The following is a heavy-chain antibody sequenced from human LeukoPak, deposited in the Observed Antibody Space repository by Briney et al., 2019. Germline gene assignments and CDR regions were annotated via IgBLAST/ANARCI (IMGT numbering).Heavy chain of an antibody. Sequence: SETLSLTCTDSGGSISSSSYYWGWIRQPPGKGLEWIGSIYYSGSTYYNPSLKSRVTISVDTSKNQFSLKLSSVTAADTAVYYCARESRDYDILTGYPTYGMDVWGQGTTVTVSS. CDR3: ARESRDYDILTGYPTYGMDV. V-gene: IGHV4-39*02. D-gene: IGHD3-9*01. J-gene: IGHJ6*02. CDR2: IYYSGST. CDR1: GGSISSSSYY.